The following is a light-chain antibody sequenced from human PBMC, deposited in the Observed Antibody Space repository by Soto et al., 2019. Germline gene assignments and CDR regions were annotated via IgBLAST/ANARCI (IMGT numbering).Light chain of an antibody. V-gene: IGKV3-20*01. CDR3: LQYVTTPRT. CDR2: GTS. CDR1: QTVAYTS. J-gene: IGKJ1*01. Sequence: EIALTQSPGILYLSPGARATLSCRASQTVAYTSLAWYQQRPGQAPRLLIYGTSTRATGTPYRFIGSGSGTAFTLTISRLEPEDFAVYYCLQYVTTPRTFGQGTKVEFK.